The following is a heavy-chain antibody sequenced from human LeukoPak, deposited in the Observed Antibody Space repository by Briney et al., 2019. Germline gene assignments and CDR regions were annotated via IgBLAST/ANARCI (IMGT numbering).Heavy chain of an antibody. J-gene: IGHJ5*02. CDR1: GGSISSSSYY. V-gene: IGHV4-39*01. D-gene: IGHD2-2*01. CDR3: ARLFVVVPAAARNWFDP. Sequence: SETLSLTCTVSGGSISSSSYYWGWIRQPPGKGLEWIGSIYCSGSTYYNPSLKSRVTISVDTSKNQFSLKLSSVTAADTAVYYCARLFVVVPAAARNWFDPWGQGTLVTVSS. CDR2: IYCSGST.